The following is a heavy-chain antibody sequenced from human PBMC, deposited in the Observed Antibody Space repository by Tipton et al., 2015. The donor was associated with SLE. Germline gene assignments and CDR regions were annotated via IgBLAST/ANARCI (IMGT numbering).Heavy chain of an antibody. Sequence: SLRLSCAASGLSFSDYYMTWIRQTPGKGLEWVSYISSSGSTVYYADSVKGRFTISRDNAKNSLYLQMNSLRSEDTALYYCAKDLGQATAVSYFFAMDVWGQGTTVTVSS. D-gene: IGHD6-13*01. J-gene: IGHJ6*02. CDR1: GLSFSDYY. V-gene: IGHV3-11*01. CDR2: ISSSGSTV. CDR3: AKDLGQATAVSYFFAMDV.